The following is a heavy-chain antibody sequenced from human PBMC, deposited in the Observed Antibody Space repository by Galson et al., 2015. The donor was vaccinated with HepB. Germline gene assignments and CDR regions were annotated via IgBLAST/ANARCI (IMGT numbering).Heavy chain of an antibody. Sequence: SLRLSCAASGFTFSSYSMNWVRQAPGKGLEWVSSISSSSSYIYYADSVKGRFTISRDNAKNSLYLQMNSLRAEDTAVYYCARDGAVASYFDYWGQGTLVTVSS. V-gene: IGHV3-21*01. CDR1: GFTFSSYS. D-gene: IGHD6-19*01. CDR2: ISSSSSYI. J-gene: IGHJ4*02. CDR3: ARDGAVASYFDY.